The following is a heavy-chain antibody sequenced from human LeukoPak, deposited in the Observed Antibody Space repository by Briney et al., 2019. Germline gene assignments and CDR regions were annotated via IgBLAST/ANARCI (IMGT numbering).Heavy chain of an antibody. CDR2: ISAYNGNT. D-gene: IGHD3-9*01. J-gene: IGHJ4*02. Sequence: APVKVSCKASGYTFTSYGISWVRQAPGQGLEWMGWISAYNGNTNYAQNLQGRVTMTTDTSTSTAYMELRSLRSDDTAVYYCARARAGHFDWLPIDYWGQGTLVTVSS. CDR3: ARARAGHFDWLPIDY. CDR1: GYTFTSYG. V-gene: IGHV1-18*01.